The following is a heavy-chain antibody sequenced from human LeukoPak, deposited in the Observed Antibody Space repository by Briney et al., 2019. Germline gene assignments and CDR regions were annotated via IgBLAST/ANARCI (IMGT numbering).Heavy chain of an antibody. Sequence: GGSLRLSCTASGFTFSSYAMTWVRQAPGEGLEWVSSISGSGAKTYYADSVEDRITISRDNSKNTLYLQMDSLRAGDTALYYCAKDRQDVVVTAIRFDSWGQGTLVTVSS. J-gene: IGHJ4*02. V-gene: IGHV3-23*01. D-gene: IGHD2-21*02. CDR3: AKDRQDVVVTAIRFDS. CDR2: ISGSGAKT. CDR1: GFTFSSYA.